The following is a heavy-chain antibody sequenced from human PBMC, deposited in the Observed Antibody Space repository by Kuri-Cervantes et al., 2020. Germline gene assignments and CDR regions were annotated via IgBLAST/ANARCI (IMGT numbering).Heavy chain of an antibody. J-gene: IGHJ4*02. V-gene: IGHV3-66*01. CDR3: ARDGRDGYDDY. D-gene: IGHD2-21*02. Sequence: ETLSLTCAASGFTVSSNYMSWVRQAPGKGLEWVSVIYSGGSTYYADSVKGRFTISRDNAKNSLYLQMNSLRDEDTAVYYCARDGRDGYDDYWGQGTLVTVSS. CDR2: IYSGGST. CDR1: GFTVSSNY.